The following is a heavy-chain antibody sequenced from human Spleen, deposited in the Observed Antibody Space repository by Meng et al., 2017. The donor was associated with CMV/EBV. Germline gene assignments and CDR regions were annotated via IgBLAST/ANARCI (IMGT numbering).Heavy chain of an antibody. CDR2: FDPEDGET. J-gene: IGHJ3*02. CDR1: GYSLSKLS. Sequence: ASVKVSCKVSGYSLSKLSMHWVRQAPGKGLEWLGGFDPEDGETKYAQKFQGRVTMTEDTSTDTAYMELSSLRSDDTAVYYCARVGYNGYEDGFDIWGLGTMVTVSS. D-gene: IGHD5-12*01. V-gene: IGHV1-24*01. CDR3: ARVGYNGYEDGFDI.